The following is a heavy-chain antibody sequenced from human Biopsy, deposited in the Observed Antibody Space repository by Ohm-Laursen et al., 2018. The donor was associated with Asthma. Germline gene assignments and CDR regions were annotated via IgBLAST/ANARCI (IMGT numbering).Heavy chain of an antibody. J-gene: IGHJ4*02. CDR2: IIPFYGTA. CDR3: ARDYDGDYVQRHLPLAY. V-gene: IGHV1-69*15. Sequence: SSVKVSCKAPGGTFSTFGISWVRQAPGQGLEWMGRIIPFYGTATYAQNFQGRLTLTADESTSTAYMELSGLRSEDTAVYFCARDYDGDYVQRHLPLAYWGQGTLVTVSS. CDR1: GGTFSTFG. D-gene: IGHD4-17*01.